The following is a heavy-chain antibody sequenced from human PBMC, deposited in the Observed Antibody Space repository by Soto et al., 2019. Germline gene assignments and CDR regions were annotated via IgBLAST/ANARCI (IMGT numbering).Heavy chain of an antibody. V-gene: IGHV1-2*04. CDR2: INPNSGGT. CDR3: AREVYRDYGSGHFDY. Sequence: VNRSCETAGYSFTCYYMHWGRQTTGRGLEWMGWINPNSGGTNYAQKFQGWVTMTRDTSISTAYMELSRLRSDDTAVYYCAREVYRDYGSGHFDYWVHGTLVTVSS. D-gene: IGHD3-10*01. J-gene: IGHJ4*01. CDR1: GYSFTCYY.